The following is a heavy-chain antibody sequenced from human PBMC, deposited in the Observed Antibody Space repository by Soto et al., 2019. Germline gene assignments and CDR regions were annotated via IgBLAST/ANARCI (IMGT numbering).Heavy chain of an antibody. CDR3: ARETYSSQGYYYYYRMDA. D-gene: IGHD6-13*01. V-gene: IGHV3-48*03. J-gene: IGHJ6*02. CDR2: ISSSGSTI. CDR1: GFTFSSYE. Sequence: LRLSCAASGFTFSSYEMNWVRQAPGKGLEWVSYISSSGSTIYYADSVKGRFTISRDNAKNSLYLQMNSLRAEDAAVYYCARETYSSQGYYYYYRMDAWGQGTTVTVS.